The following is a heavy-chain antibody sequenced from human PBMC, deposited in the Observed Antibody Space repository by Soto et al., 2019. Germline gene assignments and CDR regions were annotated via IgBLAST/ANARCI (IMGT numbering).Heavy chain of an antibody. CDR1: GFLVNSAY. CDR2: INSDGST. Sequence: EVQLLESGGGLIPPGGSLRLSCAASGFLVNSAYMTWVRQAPGKGLEWLSMINSDGSTLYAESVKGRFTISRDNSKNRLELQMNSRRAEDTAMYYCARSGYSFAWGYWGQGTLVIVTS. V-gene: IGHV3-53*01. J-gene: IGHJ4*02. CDR3: ARSGYSFAWGY. D-gene: IGHD5-18*01.